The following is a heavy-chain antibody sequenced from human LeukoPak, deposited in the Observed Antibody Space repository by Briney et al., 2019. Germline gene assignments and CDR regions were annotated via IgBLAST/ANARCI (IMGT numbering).Heavy chain of an antibody. Sequence: SETLSLTCTVSLGSISSSSYNWGWFRQSPGKGPEWIGTIYYSGSTSYNPSLKSRVTISVDTSKNQFSLTLRSVTAADTAVYYCAGLGGSTEYWGQGTLVTVSS. CDR1: LGSISSSSYN. J-gene: IGHJ4*02. CDR2: IYYSGST. CDR3: AGLGGSTEY. V-gene: IGHV4-39*01. D-gene: IGHD3-16*01.